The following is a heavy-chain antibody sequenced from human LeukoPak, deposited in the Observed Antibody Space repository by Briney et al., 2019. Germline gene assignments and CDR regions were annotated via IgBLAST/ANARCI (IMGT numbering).Heavy chain of an antibody. CDR3: TRQSLMAATNWYFDL. D-gene: IGHD5-24*01. J-gene: IGHJ2*01. CDR2: IRSKANSYAT. V-gene: IGHV3-73*01. Sequence: GGSLKLSCAASGFTFSGSAMHWVRQASGKGLEWVGRIRSKANSYATAYAASVKGRFTISRDDSKNTAYLQMNSLKTEDTAVYYCTRQSLMAATNWYFDLWGRGTLVTVSS. CDR1: GFTFSGSA.